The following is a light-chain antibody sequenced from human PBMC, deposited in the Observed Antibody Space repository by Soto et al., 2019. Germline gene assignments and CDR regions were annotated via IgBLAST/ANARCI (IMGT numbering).Light chain of an antibody. CDR1: SSDVGGYNY. V-gene: IGLV2-11*01. CDR2: DVS. CDR3: CSYAGSYTYV. Sequence: ALTQPRSVSGSPGQSVTISCTGTSSDVGGYNYVSWYQQHPGKAPKLMIYDVSKRPSGVPDRFSGSKSGNTASLTISGLQAEDEADYYCCSYAGSYTYVFGAGTKVTVL. J-gene: IGLJ1*01.